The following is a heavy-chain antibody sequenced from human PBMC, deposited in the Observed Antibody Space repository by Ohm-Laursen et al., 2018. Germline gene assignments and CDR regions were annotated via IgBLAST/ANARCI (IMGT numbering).Heavy chain of an antibody. J-gene: IGHJ6*02. CDR2: IYYSGTT. V-gene: IGHV4-59*07. D-gene: IGHD1-26*01. CDR1: GGSISSYY. CDR3: ARGPTTIYYYYGMDV. Sequence: PSDTLSLTCTVSGGSISSYYWSWIRQPPGKGLEWIGYIYYSGTTNYNPSLKSRVTISIDTSKNQFSLKVSSVTAADTAVYYCARGPTTIYYYYGMDVWGQGTTVTVSS.